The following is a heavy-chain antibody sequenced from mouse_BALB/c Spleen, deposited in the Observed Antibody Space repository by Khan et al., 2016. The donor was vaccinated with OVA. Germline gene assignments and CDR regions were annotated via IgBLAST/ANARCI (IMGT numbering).Heavy chain of an antibody. D-gene: IGHD2-3*01. CDR1: GYTFTDYA. CDR2: ISTYSGNT. V-gene: IGHV1S137*01. J-gene: IGHJ2*01. CDR3: TIPAYDGYYDY. Sequence: QVQLQQSGPELVRPGVSVKISCKGSGYTFTDYAMHWVKQSHAKSLEWIGLISTYSGNTNYKQKFKGKATMTVDKSSSTAYMELARLTSEDSAIYYFTIPAYDGYYDYWCQGTTLTVSS.